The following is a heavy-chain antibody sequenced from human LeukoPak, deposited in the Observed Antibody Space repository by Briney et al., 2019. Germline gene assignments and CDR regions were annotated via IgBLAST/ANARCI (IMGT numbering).Heavy chain of an antibody. Sequence: SETLSLICTVSGGSISSSSYYWGWIRQPPGKGLEWIGSIYYSGSTYYNPSLKSRVTISVDTSMNPFSLKLSYVTAADTAVYYCARVEYSSGWYENWFDPWGQGTLVTVSS. D-gene: IGHD6-19*01. J-gene: IGHJ5*02. CDR3: ARVEYSSGWYENWFDP. V-gene: IGHV4-39*07. CDR1: GGSISSSSYY. CDR2: IYYSGST.